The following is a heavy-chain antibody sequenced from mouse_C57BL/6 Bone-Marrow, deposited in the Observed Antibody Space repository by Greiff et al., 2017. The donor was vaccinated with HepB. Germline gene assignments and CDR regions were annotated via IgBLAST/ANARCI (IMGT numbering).Heavy chain of an antibody. CDR1: GFSLTSYG. Sequence: VMLVESGPGLVQPSQSLSITCTVSGFSLTSYGVHWVRQSPGKGLEWLGVIWRGGSTDYNAAFMSRLSITKDNSKSQVFFKMNSLQADDTAIYYCAKKKARGYYAMDYWGQGTSVTVSS. CDR2: IWRGGST. V-gene: IGHV2-5*01. CDR3: AKKKARGYYAMDY. J-gene: IGHJ4*01.